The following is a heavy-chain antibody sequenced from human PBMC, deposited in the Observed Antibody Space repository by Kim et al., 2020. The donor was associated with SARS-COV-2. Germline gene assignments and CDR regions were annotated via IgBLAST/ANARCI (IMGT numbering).Heavy chain of an antibody. CDR3: ARDRGYGDHLLGGPDFDY. D-gene: IGHD4-17*01. J-gene: IGHJ4*02. V-gene: IGHV3-33*01. CDR2: IWYDGSNK. Sequence: GGSLRLSCAASGFTFSSYGMHWVRQAPGKGLEWVAVIWYDGSNKYYADSVKGRFTISRDNSKNTLYLQMNSLRAEDTAVYYCARDRGYGDHLLGGPDFDYWGQGTLVTVSS. CDR1: GFTFSSYG.